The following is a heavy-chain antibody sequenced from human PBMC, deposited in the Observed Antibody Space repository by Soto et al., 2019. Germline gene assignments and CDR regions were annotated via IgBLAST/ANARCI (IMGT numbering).Heavy chain of an antibody. CDR1: GDSFNNYY. CDR3: ARRWSGNDY. V-gene: IGHV4-59*01. Sequence: SETLSLTCTVSGDSFNNYYWSWIRQPPGAGLEWIGYIHYSGTTNYNPSLKSRVTISMDTSKNQFFLKLTSMTAADTAVYYCARRWSGNDYWGQGTLVTVSS. CDR2: IHYSGTT. D-gene: IGHD3-3*01. J-gene: IGHJ4*02.